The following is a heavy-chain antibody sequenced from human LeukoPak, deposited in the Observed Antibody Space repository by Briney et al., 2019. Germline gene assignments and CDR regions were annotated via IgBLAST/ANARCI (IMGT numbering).Heavy chain of an antibody. CDR3: ARGNIATTEDV. CDR2: ISTNSIYI. V-gene: IGHV3-21*01. CDR1: GFTFSSST. D-gene: IGHD6-13*01. J-gene: IGHJ6*04. Sequence: GGSLRLSCAASGFTFSSSTMNWVRQAPGKGLEWVSSISTNSIYIYYADSVKGRFTISRDNAKNSLYLQMNSLRAEDTAVYYCARGNIATTEDVWGKGTTVTVSS.